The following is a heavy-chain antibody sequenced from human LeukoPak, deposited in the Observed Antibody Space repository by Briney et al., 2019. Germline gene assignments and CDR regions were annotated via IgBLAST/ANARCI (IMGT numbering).Heavy chain of an antibody. CDR1: GGSISSYY. J-gene: IGHJ5*02. CDR3: AREGGTTSWFDP. CDR2: IYYSGST. D-gene: IGHD1-7*01. Sequence: SETLSLTFTVSGGSISSYYWSWIRQPPGKGLEWIGYIYYSGSTNYNPSLKSRVTISVDTSKNQFSLKLSSVTAADTAVYYCAREGGTTSWFDPWGQGTLVTVSS. V-gene: IGHV4-59*01.